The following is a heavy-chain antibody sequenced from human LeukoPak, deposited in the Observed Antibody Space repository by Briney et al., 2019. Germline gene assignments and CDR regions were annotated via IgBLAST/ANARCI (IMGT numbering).Heavy chain of an antibody. CDR3: ARAGFTFSDYFGSFFDY. Sequence: QTGGSLRLSCAASGFTFSTYAMTWVRQAPGKGLEWVSLISGTGGSTYYADSVKGRFTISRDNAKNSLYLQMNSLRAEDTAVYYCARAGFTFSDYFGSFFDYWGQGTLVTVSS. V-gene: IGHV3-23*01. CDR2: ISGTGGST. D-gene: IGHD3-10*01. CDR1: GFTFSTYA. J-gene: IGHJ4*02.